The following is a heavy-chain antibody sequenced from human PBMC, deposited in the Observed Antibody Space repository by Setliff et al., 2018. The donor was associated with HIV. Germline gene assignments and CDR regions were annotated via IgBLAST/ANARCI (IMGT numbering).Heavy chain of an antibody. CDR1: GYTFTSYY. J-gene: IGHJ4*01. V-gene: IGHV1-46*01. Sequence: ASVKVSCQASGYTFTSYYIHWVRQAPGPGIEWMGRINPSGGSTSYAQKFQGRVTMTRNTTTSTVYMELRSLRTYDTAMYYCERRGVPQQIDLDFWGHGTQVTVSS. CDR3: ERRGVPQQIDLDF. CDR2: INPSGGST. D-gene: IGHD3-10*01.